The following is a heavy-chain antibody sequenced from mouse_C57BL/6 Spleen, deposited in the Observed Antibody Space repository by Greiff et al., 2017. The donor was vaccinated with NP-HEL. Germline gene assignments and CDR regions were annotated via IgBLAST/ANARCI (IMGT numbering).Heavy chain of an antibody. V-gene: IGHV7-3*01. CDR1: GFTFTDYY. J-gene: IGHJ4*01. Sequence: DVQLVESGGGLVQPGGSLSLSCAASGFTFTDYYMSWVRQPPGKALEWWGFIRNKANGYTTEYSASVKGRFTISRDNSQSILYLQMNALRAEDSATYYCARYMALYYAMDYWGQGTSVTVSS. CDR2: IRNKANGYTT. CDR3: ARYMALYYAMDY.